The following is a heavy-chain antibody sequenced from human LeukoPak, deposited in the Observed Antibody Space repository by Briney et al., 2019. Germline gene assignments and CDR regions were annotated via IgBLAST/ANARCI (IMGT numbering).Heavy chain of an antibody. Sequence: GGSLRLSCAASGFTFSNAWMSWVRQAPGKGLEWVGRIKSKTDGGTTDYAAPVKGRFTISRDDSKNTLYLQMNSLKTEDTAVYYCTTEVVPAAILDLTNWFDPWGQGTLVTVSS. J-gene: IGHJ5*02. V-gene: IGHV3-15*01. CDR3: TTEVVPAAILDLTNWFDP. D-gene: IGHD2-2*02. CDR2: IKSKTDGGTT. CDR1: GFTFSNAW.